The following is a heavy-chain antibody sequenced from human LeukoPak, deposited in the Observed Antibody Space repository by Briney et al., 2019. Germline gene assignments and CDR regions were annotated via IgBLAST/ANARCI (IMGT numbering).Heavy chain of an antibody. D-gene: IGHD3-10*01. CDR1: GFTFSAYW. V-gene: IGHV3-7*01. CDR3: VGGGGRFEA. J-gene: IGHJ5*02. Sequence: SGGSLRLSCAASGFTFSAYWMSWVRQAPGKGLEWVASIKQDGSENQYVDSLKGRFTISRDNAKNSLYLQMNSLTAEDTAVYYCVGGGGRFEAWGQGTLVTVSS. CDR2: IKQDGSEN.